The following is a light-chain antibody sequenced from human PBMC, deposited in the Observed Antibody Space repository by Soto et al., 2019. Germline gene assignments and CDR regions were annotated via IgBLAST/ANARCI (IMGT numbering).Light chain of an antibody. Sequence: QAVVTQPPSASGTPGQRVTISCSGSSSNIGSKTVNWYQQLPGTAPKLLIYSNYRRPSGVPDRFSGSKSGTSASLAISGLQSEDEADYYCSAWDASLNGYVFGTGTKLTVL. J-gene: IGLJ1*01. CDR3: SAWDASLNGYV. V-gene: IGLV1-44*01. CDR1: SSNIGSKT. CDR2: SNY.